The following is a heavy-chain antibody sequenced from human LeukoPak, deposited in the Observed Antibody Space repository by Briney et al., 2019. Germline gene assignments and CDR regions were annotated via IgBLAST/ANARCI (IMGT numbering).Heavy chain of an antibody. D-gene: IGHD3-10*01. Sequence: ASVRVSCKASGYTFTRYYIHWVRQAPGQGLEWMGVINPSGGSRNYAQKFQGRVTMTRDTSTSTFYMELRSLRSEDTAVYYCASEPGSASFDFWGQGTLVTVSS. CDR3: ASEPGSASFDF. CDR2: INPSGGSR. V-gene: IGHV1-46*01. CDR1: GYTFTRYY. J-gene: IGHJ4*02.